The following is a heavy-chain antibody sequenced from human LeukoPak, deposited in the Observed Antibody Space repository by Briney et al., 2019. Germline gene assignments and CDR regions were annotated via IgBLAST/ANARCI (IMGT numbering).Heavy chain of an antibody. J-gene: IGHJ5*02. CDR3: ARGGPMVRGVIPHSRFDP. V-gene: IGHV1-69*01. CDR1: GGTFSSYA. D-gene: IGHD3-10*01. CDR2: IIPIFGTA. Sequence: SVKVSCKASGGTFSSYAISWVRQAPGQGLEWMGGIIPIFGTANYAQKFQGRVTITADESTSTAYMELSSLRSEDTAVYYCARGGPMVRGVIPHSRFDPWGQGTLVTVSS.